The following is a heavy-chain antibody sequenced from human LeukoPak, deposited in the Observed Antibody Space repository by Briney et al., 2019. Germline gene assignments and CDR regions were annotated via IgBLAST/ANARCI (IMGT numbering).Heavy chain of an antibody. Sequence: PSQTLSLTCTVCGDSISSGDHYWRWIRQPPGKGLQWIGYIHYSGSTYYNPSVKSRVIISVAMSKNQFSLSLDSLTAADSAVYYCARAAADTNSWYYFDYWGQGTLVTVSS. V-gene: IGHV4-30-4*01. CDR3: ARAAADTNSWYYFDY. CDR2: IHYSGST. D-gene: IGHD2/OR15-2a*01. CDR1: GDSISSGDHY. J-gene: IGHJ4*02.